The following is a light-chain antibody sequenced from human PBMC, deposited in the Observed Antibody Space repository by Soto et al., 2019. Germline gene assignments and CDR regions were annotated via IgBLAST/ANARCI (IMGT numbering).Light chain of an antibody. Sequence: DIQMSQSPSTLYASLGDRVTVTCRASQSINTWLAWYQQKPGKAPKLLMYKASTLQSGVPSRFSGNGSGTACTLTNSSLQPDDIAIYYCEQYSSSLLTFGGGTKVDSK. CDR2: KAS. V-gene: IGKV1-5*03. CDR1: QSINTW. CDR3: EQYSSSLLT. J-gene: IGKJ4*01.